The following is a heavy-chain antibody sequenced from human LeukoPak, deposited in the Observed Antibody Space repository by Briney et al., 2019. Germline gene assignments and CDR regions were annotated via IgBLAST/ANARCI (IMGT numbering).Heavy chain of an antibody. CDR3: AKEGGLGYCSTTSCAFAH. Sequence: PGGSLRLSCAGSGFSVSDNYMTWVRQAPGKGLEWVSVTYSGGTTYYADSVEGRFTISRDNSKNTLYLQMNSLRTEDTAVYYCAKEGGLGYCSTTSCAFAHWGRGTLVIVSS. CDR1: GFSVSDNY. J-gene: IGHJ4*02. CDR2: TYSGGTT. V-gene: IGHV3-53*01. D-gene: IGHD2-2*01.